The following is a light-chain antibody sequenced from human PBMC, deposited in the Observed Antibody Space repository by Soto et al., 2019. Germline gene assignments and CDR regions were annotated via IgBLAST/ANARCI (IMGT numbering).Light chain of an antibody. CDR2: AAS. CDR3: QQANRFPVT. Sequence: DIQMTQSPSSVSASVGDRVTITCRASQGISSWLVWYQQKPGKAPKLLINAASSLQSGVPARFSGSGSGTDFTLTISSLQPEDFATYYCQQANRFPVTFGQGTKLEIK. J-gene: IGKJ2*01. V-gene: IGKV1-12*01. CDR1: QGISSW.